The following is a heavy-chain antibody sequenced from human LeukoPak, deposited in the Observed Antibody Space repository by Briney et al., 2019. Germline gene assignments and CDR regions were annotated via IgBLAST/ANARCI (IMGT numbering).Heavy chain of an antibody. CDR2: IIPIFGAA. V-gene: IGHV1-69*13. Sequence: SVKVSCKASGGTFSSYAISWVRQAPGQGLEWMGGIIPIFGAANYAQKFQGRVTITADESTSTAYMELSSLRSEDTAVYYCASGEYYDILTGYSYYFDYWGQGTLVTVSS. CDR3: ASGEYYDILTGYSYYFDY. CDR1: GGTFSSYA. J-gene: IGHJ4*02. D-gene: IGHD3-9*01.